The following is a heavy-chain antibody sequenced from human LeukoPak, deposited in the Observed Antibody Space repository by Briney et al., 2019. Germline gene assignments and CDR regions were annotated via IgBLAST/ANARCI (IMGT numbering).Heavy chain of an antibody. CDR2: IKHDGSEK. CDR1: GFSFSTYW. D-gene: IGHD2-15*01. CDR3: ARIFCRGGQCCSGDWNFDL. Sequence: GGSLRLSCAASGFSFSTYWMGWVRQAPGKGLEWVANIKHDGSEKYYVDSVKGRFTISRDNAENSLYLQVNSPRAEDTAVYYCARIFCRGGQCCSGDWNFDLWGRGTLVTVSS. V-gene: IGHV3-7*01. J-gene: IGHJ2*01.